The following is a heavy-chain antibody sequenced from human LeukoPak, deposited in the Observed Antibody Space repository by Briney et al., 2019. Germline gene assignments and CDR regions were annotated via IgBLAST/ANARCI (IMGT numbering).Heavy chain of an antibody. D-gene: IGHD3-10*01. V-gene: IGHV1-8*01. CDR3: ARGLKWFGELYDDLDY. Sequence: ASVKVSCKASGYTFTSYDINWVRQATGQGLEWMGWMNPNSGNTGYAQKFQGRVTMTRDTSIGTAYMELSSLRSEDTAVYYCARGLKWFGELYDDLDYWGQGTLVTVSS. J-gene: IGHJ4*02. CDR2: MNPNSGNT. CDR1: GYTFTSYD.